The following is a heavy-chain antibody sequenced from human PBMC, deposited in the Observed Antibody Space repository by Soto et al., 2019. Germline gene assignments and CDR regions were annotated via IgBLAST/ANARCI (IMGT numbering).Heavy chain of an antibody. D-gene: IGHD2-21*02. CDR2: INPNSGGT. J-gene: IGHJ5*02. Sequence: ASVKVSCKASGYTFTGYYMHWVRQAPGQGLEWMGWINPNSGGTNYAQKFQGRVTMTRDTSISTAYMELSRLRSDDTAGYYCARDQFYEVTAPSWFDPWGQGTLVTVSS. V-gene: IGHV1-2*02. CDR1: GYTFTGYY. CDR3: ARDQFYEVTAPSWFDP.